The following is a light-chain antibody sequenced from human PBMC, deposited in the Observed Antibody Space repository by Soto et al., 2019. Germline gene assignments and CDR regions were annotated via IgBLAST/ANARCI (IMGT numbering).Light chain of an antibody. CDR1: SSDIGSYNL. J-gene: IGLJ3*02. Sequence: QSALTQPASVSGSPGQSITISCTGTSSDIGSYNLVSWYQHHPGKAPKLIIYEGSKRPSGVSNRFSGSKSGNTASLTISGLQAEDEADYYCCSYAGTDTVVVFGGGTKVTVL. V-gene: IGLV2-23*01. CDR3: CSYAGTDTVVV. CDR2: EGS.